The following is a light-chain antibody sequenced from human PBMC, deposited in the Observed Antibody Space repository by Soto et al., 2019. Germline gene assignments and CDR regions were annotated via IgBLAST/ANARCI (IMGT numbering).Light chain of an antibody. Sequence: EIVMTQSPATLSVCPGERATVSCRASQSISSNLAWYQQKLGQAPRLLIYRASTRATGIPARFSGSGSGTEFTLTISSLQSEDFALYYCHQYENWPQTFGQGTRLEIK. J-gene: IGKJ5*01. CDR1: QSISSN. CDR3: HQYENWPQT. CDR2: RAS. V-gene: IGKV3-15*01.